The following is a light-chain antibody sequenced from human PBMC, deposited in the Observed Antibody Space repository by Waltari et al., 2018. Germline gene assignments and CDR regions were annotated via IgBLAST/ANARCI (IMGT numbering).Light chain of an antibody. J-gene: IGLJ2*01. CDR3: CSCAGAYTWI. CDR2: DVT. V-gene: IGLV2-11*01. Sequence: SALTQPRSVSGSPGQSVTISCTGTTSDVGRYNYVSWYQHIPGKAPALLMFDVTQRPSGVPDRFSSSKTADTASLTSSRLQPDDEADYYCCSCAGAYTWIFGGGTQVSVL. CDR1: TSDVGRYNY.